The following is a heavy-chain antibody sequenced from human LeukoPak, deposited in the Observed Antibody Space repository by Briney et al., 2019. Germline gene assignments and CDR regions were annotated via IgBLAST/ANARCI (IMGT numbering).Heavy chain of an antibody. CDR3: ARDRDIAAAAYYFDY. CDR1: GFTFSSYP. D-gene: IGHD6-13*01. J-gene: IGHJ4*02. V-gene: IGHV3-30-3*01. CDR2: ISYDGSNK. Sequence: PGGSLRLSCAASGFTFSSYPMHWVRQAPGQGLEWVAVISYDGSNKYYADSVKGRFTISRDNSKTTLYLQMNSLRAEDTAVYYCARDRDIAAAAYYFDYWGQGTLVTVSS.